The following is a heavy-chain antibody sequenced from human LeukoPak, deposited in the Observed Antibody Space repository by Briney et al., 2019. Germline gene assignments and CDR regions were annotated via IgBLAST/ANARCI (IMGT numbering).Heavy chain of an antibody. CDR3: ATITASSGWYYYYYMDV. CDR2: IYHSGST. V-gene: IGHV4-38-2*02. D-gene: IGHD6-19*01. CDR1: GYSISSGYY. J-gene: IGHJ6*03. Sequence: SETLSLTCTASGYSISSGYYWGWIRQPPGKGLEWIGSIYHSGSTYYNPSLKSRVTISVDTSKNQFSLKLSSVTAADTAVYYCATITASSGWYYYYYMDVWGKGTTVTVSS.